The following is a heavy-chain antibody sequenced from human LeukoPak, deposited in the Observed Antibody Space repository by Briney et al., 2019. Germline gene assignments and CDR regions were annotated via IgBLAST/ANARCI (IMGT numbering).Heavy chain of an antibody. CDR3: ARAGYSSSWYSRYFDL. CDR2: IGTAGEI. CDR1: GFTFSRYD. D-gene: IGHD6-13*01. Sequence: PGGSLTLSCAASGFTFSRYDMHWVRQPTGKGLEWVSGIGTAGEIYYPGSVKGRFTISRENAMNSLYLQMNSLRAGDTAVYYCARAGYSSSWYSRYFDLWGRGTLVTVSS. J-gene: IGHJ2*01. V-gene: IGHV3-13*01.